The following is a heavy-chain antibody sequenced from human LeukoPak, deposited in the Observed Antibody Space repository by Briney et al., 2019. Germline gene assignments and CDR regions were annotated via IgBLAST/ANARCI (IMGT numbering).Heavy chain of an antibody. CDR3: ARTGYSSGCLDY. J-gene: IGHJ4*02. CDR2: ISSSGSTI. D-gene: IGHD6-19*01. V-gene: IGHV3-48*03. CDR1: GFTFSSYE. Sequence: GGSLRLSCAASGFTFSSYEMNWVRQAPGKGLEGISYISSSGSTIYYADSVKGRFTISRDNAKNSLYLQMNSLRAEDTAVYYCARTGYSSGCLDYWGQGTLVTVSS.